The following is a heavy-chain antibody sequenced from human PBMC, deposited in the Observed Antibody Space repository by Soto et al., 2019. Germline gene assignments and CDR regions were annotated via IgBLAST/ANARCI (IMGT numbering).Heavy chain of an antibody. V-gene: IGHV1-69*13. Sequence: SVKVSCKASGGTFSSYAISWVRQAPGQGLEWMGGIIPIFGTANYAQKFQGRVTITADESTSTAYMELSSLRSEDTAVYYCARDLSSGYTSDYWGQGALVTVSS. CDR2: IIPIFGTA. CDR3: ARDLSSGYTSDY. D-gene: IGHD3-3*01. CDR1: GGTFSSYA. J-gene: IGHJ4*02.